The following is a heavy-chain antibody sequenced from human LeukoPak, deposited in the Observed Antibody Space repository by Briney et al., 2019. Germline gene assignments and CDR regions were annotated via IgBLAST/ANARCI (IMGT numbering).Heavy chain of an antibody. J-gene: IGHJ4*02. CDR2: TSSSSSTI. D-gene: IGHD2-2*02. V-gene: IGHV3-48*01. Sequence: GGSLRLSCAASGFTFSSYSMNWVRQAPGKGLEWVSYTSSSSSTIYYADSVKGRFTISRDNAKNSLYLQMNSLRAEDTAVYYCARALSDAPTLGYCSGVSCYTAYWGQGTLVTISS. CDR1: GFTFSSYS. CDR3: ARALSDAPTLGYCSGVSCYTAY.